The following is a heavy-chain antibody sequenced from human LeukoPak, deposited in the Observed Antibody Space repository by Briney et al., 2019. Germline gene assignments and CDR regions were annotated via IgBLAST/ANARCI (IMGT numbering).Heavy chain of an antibody. Sequence: SETLSLTCTVSGGSISSYYWSWIRQPPGKGLEWIGYIYYSGSTNYNPSLKSRVTISVDTSKNQFSLKLSSVTAADTAVYYCARDQYSGFDYWGQGTLVTVSS. V-gene: IGHV4-59*01. J-gene: IGHJ4*02. D-gene: IGHD2/OR15-2a*01. CDR2: IYYSGST. CDR3: ARDQYSGFDY. CDR1: GGSISSYY.